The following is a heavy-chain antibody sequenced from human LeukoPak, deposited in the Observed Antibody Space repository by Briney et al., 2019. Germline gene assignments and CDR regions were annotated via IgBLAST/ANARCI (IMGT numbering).Heavy chain of an antibody. D-gene: IGHD6-13*01. J-gene: IGHJ5*02. CDR2: IDPSDSYT. V-gene: IGHV5-10-1*01. Sequence: GESLKISCKGSGYSFTSYWISWVRQMPGKGLEWMGRIDPSDSYTNYSPSFQGHVSISADKSISTAYLQWSSLKASDTAMYYCARFEGGSSWYEDPWGQGTLVTVSS. CDR1: GYSFTSYW. CDR3: ARFEGGSSWYEDP.